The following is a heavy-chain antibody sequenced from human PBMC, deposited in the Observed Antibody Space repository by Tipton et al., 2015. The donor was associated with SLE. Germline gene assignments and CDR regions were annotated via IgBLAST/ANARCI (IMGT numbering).Heavy chain of an antibody. CDR2: INHSGST. V-gene: IGHV4-34*01. Sequence: TLSLTCTVYGGSFSDYSWSWIRQPPGKGLEWIGEINHSGSTNYNPSLKSRVTISVDTSKNQFSLKLSSVTAADTAVYFCARRRYCSDGRCRYFDLWGRGTLVTVSS. CDR3: ARRRYCSDGRCRYFDL. CDR1: GGSFSDYS. D-gene: IGHD2-15*01. J-gene: IGHJ2*01.